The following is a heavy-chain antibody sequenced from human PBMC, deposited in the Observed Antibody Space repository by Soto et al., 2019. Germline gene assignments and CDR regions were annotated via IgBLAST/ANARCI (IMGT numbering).Heavy chain of an antibody. CDR1: GFTFSSYA. V-gene: IGHV3-30-3*01. Sequence: SLRLSCAASGFTFSSYAMHWVRQAPGKGLEWVAVISYDGSNKYYADSVKGRFTISRDNSKNTLYLQMNSLRAEDTAVYYCARCIDWLILRSSPVAYGMDVLGQGTTVTVSS. CDR3: ARCIDWLILRSSPVAYGMDV. CDR2: ISYDGSNK. J-gene: IGHJ6*02. D-gene: IGHD3-9*01.